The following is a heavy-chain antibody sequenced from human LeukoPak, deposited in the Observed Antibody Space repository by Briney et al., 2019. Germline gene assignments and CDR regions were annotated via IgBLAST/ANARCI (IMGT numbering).Heavy chain of an antibody. CDR1: GDSISNYY. CDR3: ARDKDPGGFDP. V-gene: IGHV4-4*07. CDR2: IYTSGST. J-gene: IGHJ5*02. Sequence: SETLSLTCTVSGDSISNYYWSWIRQPAGKGLEWIGRIYTSGSTNYNPSLKSRVTMSVDTSKNQFSLKLSSVTAADTAVYYCARDKDPGGFDPWGQGTLVTVSS.